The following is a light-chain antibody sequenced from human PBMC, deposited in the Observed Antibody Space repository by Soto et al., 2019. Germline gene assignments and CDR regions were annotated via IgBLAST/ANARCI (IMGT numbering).Light chain of an antibody. CDR1: QSITNY. Sequence: DIQMTQSPSALSASVGDRVTITCRASQSITNYLNWYQHKPGQAPNLLIYAASTLQAGVQSRFRGSGSGTDFTLTISSLQPGDFATYFCQQSNSSKPPFGVGTK. CDR2: AAS. J-gene: IGKJ4*01. CDR3: QQSNSSKPP. V-gene: IGKV1-39*01.